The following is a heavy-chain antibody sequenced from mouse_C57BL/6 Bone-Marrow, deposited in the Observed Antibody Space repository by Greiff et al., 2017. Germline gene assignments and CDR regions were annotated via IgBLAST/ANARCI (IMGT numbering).Heavy chain of an antibody. CDR2: IDPEIGDT. D-gene: IGHD2-3*01. Sequence: VQLQQSGAELVRPGASVKLSCTASGFNIKDDYIHWVKQRPEQGLAWIGWIDPEIGDTEYASKFQGKATITSDTYSNTAYLQLSSLTSEDTAVYYCSSFDGNYFDFWGQGTPLTVAS. V-gene: IGHV14-4*01. J-gene: IGHJ2*01. CDR1: GFNIKDDY. CDR3: SSFDGNYFDF.